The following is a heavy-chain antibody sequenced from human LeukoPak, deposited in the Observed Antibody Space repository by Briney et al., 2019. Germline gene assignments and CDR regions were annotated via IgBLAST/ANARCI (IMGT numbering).Heavy chain of an antibody. V-gene: IGHV1-69*04. CDR3: ARDSVLYGDYNNWFDP. Sequence: SVKVSCKASGGTFSSHAISWVRQAPGQGLEWMGRIIPILGIANYAQKFQGRVTVTADKSTSTAYMELSSLRSEDTAVYYCARDSVLYGDYNNWFDPWGQGTLVTVSS. D-gene: IGHD4-17*01. CDR1: GGTFSSHA. CDR2: IIPILGIA. J-gene: IGHJ5*02.